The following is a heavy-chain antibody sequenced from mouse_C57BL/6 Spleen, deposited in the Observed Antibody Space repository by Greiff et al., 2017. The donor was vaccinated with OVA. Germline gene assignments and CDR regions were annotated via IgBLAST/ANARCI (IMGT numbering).Heavy chain of an antibody. CDR3: TRNTVVATRYFDV. J-gene: IGHJ1*03. CDR2: IWTGGGT. Sequence: VQLQESGPGLVAPSQSLSITCTVSGFSLTSYAISWVRQPPGKGLEWLGVIWTGGGTNYNSALKSRLSISKDNSKSQVFLKMNSLQTDDTARYNCTRNTVVATRYFDVWGTGTTVTDSS. CDR1: GFSLTSYA. V-gene: IGHV2-9-1*01. D-gene: IGHD1-1*01.